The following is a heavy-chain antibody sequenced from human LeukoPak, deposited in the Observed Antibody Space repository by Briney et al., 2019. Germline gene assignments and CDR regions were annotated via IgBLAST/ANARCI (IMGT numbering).Heavy chain of an antibody. CDR1: GFTFSSYA. J-gene: IGHJ5*02. CDR2: ISRSGGST. D-gene: IGHD2-15*01. V-gene: IGHV3-23*01. CDR3: AKDGRVVVVAATLSYGWFDP. Sequence: GGSLRLSCAASGFTFSSYAMSWVRQAPGKGLEWVSAISRSGGSTYYADSVKGRFTISRDNSKNTLYLQMNSLRAEDTAVYYCAKDGRVVVVAATLSYGWFDPWGQGTLVTASS.